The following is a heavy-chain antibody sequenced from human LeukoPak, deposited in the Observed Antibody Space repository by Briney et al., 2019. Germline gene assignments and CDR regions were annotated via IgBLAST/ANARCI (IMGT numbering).Heavy chain of an antibody. CDR2: VNHSGYT. CDR3: ARQLYGSDY. V-gene: IGHV4-34*01. Sequence: SETLSLTCDVSGVSFSTYYWSWIRQSPETGLEWIGEVNHSGYTNYNPSLKRRVTISVDTSKNQFSLKRSSVTAADTAVYYCARQLYGSDYWGQGTLVTVSS. J-gene: IGHJ4*02. D-gene: IGHD4-17*01. CDR1: GVSFSTYY.